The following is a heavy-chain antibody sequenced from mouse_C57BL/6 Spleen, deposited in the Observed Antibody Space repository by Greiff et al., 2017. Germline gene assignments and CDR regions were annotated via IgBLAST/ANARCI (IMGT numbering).Heavy chain of an antibody. CDR1: GYSFTGYY. D-gene: IGHD4-1*01. CDR2: INPSTGGT. J-gene: IGHJ2*01. CDR3: ARSGDYFDY. V-gene: IGHV1-42*01. Sequence: EVQLQQSGPELVKPGASVKISCKASGYSFTGYYMNWVKQSPEKSLEWIGEINPSTGGTTYNQKFKAKATLTVDTSSSTAYMQLKSLTSEDSAVYYCARSGDYFDYWGQGTTLTVSS.